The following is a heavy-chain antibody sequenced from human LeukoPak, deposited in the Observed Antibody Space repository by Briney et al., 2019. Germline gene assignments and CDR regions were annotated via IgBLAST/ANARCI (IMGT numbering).Heavy chain of an antibody. Sequence: GGSLRLSCAASGFTFSSYGMHWVRQAPGKGLEWVAVISYDGSNKYYADSVKGRFTISRDNSKNTLYLQMSSLRAEDTAVYYCAKATPEGDGYNNEVAFDIWGQGTMVTVSS. CDR1: GFTFSSYG. CDR3: AKATPEGDGYNNEVAFDI. CDR2: ISYDGSNK. V-gene: IGHV3-30*18. J-gene: IGHJ3*02. D-gene: IGHD5-24*01.